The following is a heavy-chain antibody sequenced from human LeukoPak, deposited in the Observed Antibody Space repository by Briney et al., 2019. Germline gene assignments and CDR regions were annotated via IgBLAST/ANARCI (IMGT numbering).Heavy chain of an antibody. Sequence: ASVKVSCKASGYTFTSYDINWVRQAPGQGLEWMGWINPNSGKTGYAQTFQGRVTITRNTSISTAYMELSSLRSEDTAVYYCARGAAVAGTADYWGQGPVVTVSS. CDR2: INPNSGKT. CDR3: ARGAAVAGTADY. V-gene: IGHV1-8*03. CDR1: GYTFTSYD. J-gene: IGHJ4*02. D-gene: IGHD6-19*01.